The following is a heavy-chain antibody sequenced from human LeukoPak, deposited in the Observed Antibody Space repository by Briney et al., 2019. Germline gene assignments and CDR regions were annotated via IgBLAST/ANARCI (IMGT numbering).Heavy chain of an antibody. CDR1: GFTFRSYG. V-gene: IGHV3-30*19. J-gene: IGHJ4*02. D-gene: IGHD3-22*01. CDR2: ISYDGTTK. Sequence: GGSLRLSCAASGFTFRSYGMHWVRQAPGKGLEWVTVISYDGTTKYYADSVKGRFTISRDNSRNTLYLQMNNLRTEDTAVYYCASPYYYDGSSYYHFFDHWGQGTLVTVSS. CDR3: ASPYYYDGSSYYHFFDH.